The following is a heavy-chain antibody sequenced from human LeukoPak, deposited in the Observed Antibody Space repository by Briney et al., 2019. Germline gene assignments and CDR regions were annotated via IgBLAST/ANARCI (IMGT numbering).Heavy chain of an antibody. CDR2: FDPEDGET. V-gene: IGHV1-24*01. J-gene: IGHJ5*02. Sequence: ASVKVSCKVSGYTLTELSMHWVRQAPGKGLEWMGGFDPEDGETIYAQKFQGRVTMTEDTSTDTAYMELSSLRSEDTAVYYCATTYYYDSSDYRDYNWFDPWGQGTLVTVSS. CDR3: ATTYYYDSSDYRDYNWFDP. D-gene: IGHD3-22*01. CDR1: GYTLTELS.